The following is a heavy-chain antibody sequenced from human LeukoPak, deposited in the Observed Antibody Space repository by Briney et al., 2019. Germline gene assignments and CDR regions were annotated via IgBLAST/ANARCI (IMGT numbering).Heavy chain of an antibody. CDR1: GFTVSSNY. CDR2: ISSSSSYI. V-gene: IGHV3-21*01. J-gene: IGHJ4*02. CDR3: ARVGTIVGATSLDY. Sequence: GGSLRLSCAASGFTVSSNYMSWVRQAPGKGLEWVSSISSSSSYIYYADSVKGRFTISRDNAKNSLYLQMNSLRAEDTAVYYCARVGTIVGATSLDYWGQGTLVTVSS. D-gene: IGHD1-26*01.